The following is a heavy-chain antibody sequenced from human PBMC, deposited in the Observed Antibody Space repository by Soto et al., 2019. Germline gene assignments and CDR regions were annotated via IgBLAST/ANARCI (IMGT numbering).Heavy chain of an antibody. CDR3: TTDRSFLEWFSSDAFDI. CDR2: IKSKTDGGTT. D-gene: IGHD3-3*01. CDR1: GFTFSNAW. J-gene: IGHJ3*02. Sequence: GGSLRLSCAASGFTFSNAWMSWVRQAPGKGLEWVGRIKSKTDGGTTDYAAPVKGRFTISRDDSKNTLYLQMNSLKTEDTAVYYCTTDRSFLEWFSSDAFDIWGQGTMVTVSS. V-gene: IGHV3-15*01.